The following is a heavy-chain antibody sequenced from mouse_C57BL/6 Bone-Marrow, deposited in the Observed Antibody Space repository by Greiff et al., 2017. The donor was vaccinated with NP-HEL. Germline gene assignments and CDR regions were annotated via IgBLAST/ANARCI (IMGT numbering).Heavy chain of an antibody. V-gene: IGHV1-4*01. CDR2: INPSSGYT. CDR3: ARLLRLAWFAY. Sequence: VQLQQSGAELARPGASVKMSCKASGYTFTSYTMHWVKQRPGKGLEWIGYINPSSGYTKYNQKFKDKATLTADKSSSTAYMQLSSLTSEDSAVYYCARLLRLAWFAYWGQGTLVTVSA. J-gene: IGHJ3*01. D-gene: IGHD1-1*01. CDR1: GYTFTSYT.